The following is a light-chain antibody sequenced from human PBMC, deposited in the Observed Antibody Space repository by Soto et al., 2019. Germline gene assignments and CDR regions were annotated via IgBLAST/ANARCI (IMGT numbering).Light chain of an antibody. V-gene: IGKV3-20*01. CDR1: QSVSSSY. CDR3: QQYGSSWT. J-gene: IGKJ1*01. Sequence: IVLTQSPGSGSLSPVGVGTACVRASQSVSSSYLAWYQQKPGQAPRLLIYGASSRATGIPDRFSGSGSGTDFTLTISRLEPEDFAVYYCQQYGSSWTFGQGTKVDIK. CDR2: GAS.